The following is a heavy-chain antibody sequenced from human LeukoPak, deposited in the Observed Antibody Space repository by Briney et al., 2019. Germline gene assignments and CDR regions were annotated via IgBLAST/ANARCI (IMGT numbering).Heavy chain of an antibody. V-gene: IGHV3-48*01. CDR1: GFTFSTYW. J-gene: IGHJ4*02. CDR3: AKGQYYYDSTPESD. D-gene: IGHD3-22*01. CDR2: ISSSGSTI. Sequence: GGSLRLSCVASGFTFSTYWMNWVRQAPGKGLEWVSYISSSGSTIYYADSVKGRFTISRDNSKNTLYLQMNSLRAEDTAVYYCAKGQYYYDSTPESDWGQGTLVTVSS.